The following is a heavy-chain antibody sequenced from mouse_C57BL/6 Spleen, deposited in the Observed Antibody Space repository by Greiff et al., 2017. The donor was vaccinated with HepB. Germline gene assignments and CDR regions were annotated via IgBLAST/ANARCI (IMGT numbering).Heavy chain of an antibody. Sequence: VQLQQSGAELMKPGASVKLSCKATGYTFTGYWIEWVKQRPGHGLEWIGEILSGSGSTNYNEKFKGKATFTADTSSNTAYMQLSSLTTEDSAIYYCARRDGNYEGWYFDVWGTGTTVTVSS. CDR3: ARRDGNYEGWYFDV. V-gene: IGHV1-9*01. D-gene: IGHD2-1*01. CDR2: ILSGSGST. CDR1: GYTFTGYW. J-gene: IGHJ1*03.